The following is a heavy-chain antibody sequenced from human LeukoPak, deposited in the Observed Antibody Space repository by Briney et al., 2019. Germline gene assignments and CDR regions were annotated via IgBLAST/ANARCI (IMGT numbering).Heavy chain of an antibody. V-gene: IGHV1-8*01. CDR1: GYTFASYD. J-gene: IGHJ4*02. D-gene: IGHD6-19*01. Sequence: ASVKVSCKASGYTFASYDINWVRQATGQGLEWMGWMNPNSGNTGYAQKFQGRVTMTRNTSISTAYMELSSLRSEDTAVYYCARYSVAGTSYFGYWGQGTLVTVSS. CDR3: ARYSVAGTSYFGY. CDR2: MNPNSGNT.